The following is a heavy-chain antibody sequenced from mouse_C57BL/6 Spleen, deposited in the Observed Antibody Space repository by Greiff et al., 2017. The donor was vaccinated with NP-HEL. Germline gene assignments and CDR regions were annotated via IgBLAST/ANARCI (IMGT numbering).Heavy chain of an antibody. CDR1: GFTFSDYG. J-gene: IGHJ4*01. CDR2: ISSGSSTI. D-gene: IGHD6-2*01. V-gene: IGHV5-17*01. Sequence: EVQVVESGGGLVKPGGSLKLSCAASGFTFSDYGMHWVRQAPEKGLEWVAYISSGSSTIYYADTVKGRFTISRDNAKNTMFLQMTSLRSEDTAMYYCERGLMGCCYAMDYWGQGTSVTVSS. CDR3: ERGLMGCCYAMDY.